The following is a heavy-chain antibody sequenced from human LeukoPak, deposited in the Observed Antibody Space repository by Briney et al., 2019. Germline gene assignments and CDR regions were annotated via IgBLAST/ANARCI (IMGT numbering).Heavy chain of an antibody. CDR2: IYHSGST. D-gene: IGHD6-13*01. V-gene: IGHV4-38-2*02. CDR1: GYSISSGYY. Sequence: SETLSPTCTVSGYSISSGYYWGWIRQPPGKGLEWIGSIYHSGSTYYNPSLKSRVTISVDTSKNQFSLKVSSVSAADTAVYYCARAYSSSWYWNWFDPWGQGTLVTVSS. J-gene: IGHJ5*02. CDR3: ARAYSSSWYWNWFDP.